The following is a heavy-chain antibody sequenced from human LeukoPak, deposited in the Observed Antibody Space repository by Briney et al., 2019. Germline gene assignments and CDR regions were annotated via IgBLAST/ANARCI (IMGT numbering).Heavy chain of an antibody. V-gene: IGHV4-4*07. CDR1: GGSIRNYV. CDR3: ARESKSYDGSGFYHDY. J-gene: IGHJ4*02. D-gene: IGHD3-22*01. CDR2: IYTSGST. Sequence: SETLSLTCSVSGGSIRNYVWSWIRQPVGKGLEWIGRIYTSGSTDYNPSLRSRVTMSVDTSRNQFSLKLTSVTAADTAVYYCARESKSYDGSGFYHDYGGQGTLVAVSS.